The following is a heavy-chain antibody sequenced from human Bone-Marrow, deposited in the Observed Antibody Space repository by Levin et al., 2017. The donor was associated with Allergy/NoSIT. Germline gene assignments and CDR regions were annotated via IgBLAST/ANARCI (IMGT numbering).Heavy chain of an antibody. CDR2: IYSVGST. J-gene: IGHJ4*02. CDR3: ARGGLGANHY. D-gene: IGHD5-12*01. V-gene: IGHV3-66*01. Sequence: GESLKISCAASGFSVSNNYMRWVRQAPGKGLEWVSLIYSVGSTYYADSVKGRFTISRYNSKNTLYLQMNSLRGEDTAIYYCARGGLGANHYWGQGTRVTVSS. CDR1: GFSVSNNY.